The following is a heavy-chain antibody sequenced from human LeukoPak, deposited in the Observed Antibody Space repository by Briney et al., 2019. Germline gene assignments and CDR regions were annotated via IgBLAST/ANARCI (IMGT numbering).Heavy chain of an antibody. CDR3: ARVLGDILTGYSRYYYYYMDV. CDR2: IYTSGST. J-gene: IGHJ6*03. Sequence: PSQTLSLTRTVSGGSISSGSYYWSWIRQPAGKGLEWIGRIYTSGSTNYNPSLKSRVTISVDTSKNQFSLKLSSVTAADTAVYYCARVLGDILTGYSRYYYYYMDVWGKGTTVTVSS. CDR1: GGSISSGSYY. V-gene: IGHV4-61*02. D-gene: IGHD3-9*01.